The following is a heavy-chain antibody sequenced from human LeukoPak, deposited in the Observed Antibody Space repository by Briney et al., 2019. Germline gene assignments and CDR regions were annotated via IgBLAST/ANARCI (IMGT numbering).Heavy chain of an antibody. Sequence: PGGSLRHSCSVSGFTFCTYVMHWVRQAPGKGLAYVSAISSNGDNTYYADSVKGRFTISRDNSKNTLYLQMSSLRPDDTAVYFCVRGTGYWGQGTLVTVSS. CDR1: GFTFCTYV. J-gene: IGHJ4*02. CDR2: ISSNGDNT. V-gene: IGHV3-64D*06. CDR3: VRGTGY.